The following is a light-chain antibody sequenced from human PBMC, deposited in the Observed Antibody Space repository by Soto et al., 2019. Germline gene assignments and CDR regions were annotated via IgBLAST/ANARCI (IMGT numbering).Light chain of an antibody. Sequence: EIVLTQSPGTLSLSPGERATLSCRASQSITSSYLAWYQHKPGQPPRLLIFGASSRAIGVPDRFSGSGSGTDLSLSFSGMEPIDFAVYYFHQYGSSPWTFGQGTKVEVK. V-gene: IGKV3-20*01. CDR3: HQYGSSPWT. CDR1: QSITSSY. CDR2: GAS. J-gene: IGKJ1*01.